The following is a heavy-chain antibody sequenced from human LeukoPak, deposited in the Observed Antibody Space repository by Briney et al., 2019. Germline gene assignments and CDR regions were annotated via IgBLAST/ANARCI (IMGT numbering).Heavy chain of an antibody. Sequence: PGRSLRLSCAASGFTFDDCAMHWVRQAPGKGLEWVSGISWNSGSIGYADSVKGRFTISRDNAKNSLYLQMNSLRAEDTALYYCAKDRSGSYSRPDAFDIWGQGTMVTVSS. CDR2: ISWNSGSI. CDR1: GFTFDDCA. J-gene: IGHJ3*02. D-gene: IGHD1-26*01. V-gene: IGHV3-9*01. CDR3: AKDRSGSYSRPDAFDI.